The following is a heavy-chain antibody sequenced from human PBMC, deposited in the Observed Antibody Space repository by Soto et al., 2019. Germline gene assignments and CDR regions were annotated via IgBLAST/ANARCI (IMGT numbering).Heavy chain of an antibody. Sequence: QVKLVQSGAEVKKPGASVKVSCKASGYTFTNYGISWVRQAPGQGLEWMGWISAYNGNTKYAQKLQGRVTMTTDTSTSTAYMELRSLRSDDTAVYYCARGVGSGSYYNQYNWFDPWGQGTLVTVSS. CDR2: ISAYNGNT. V-gene: IGHV1-18*01. CDR3: ARGVGSGSYYNQYNWFDP. D-gene: IGHD3-10*01. J-gene: IGHJ5*02. CDR1: GYTFTNYG.